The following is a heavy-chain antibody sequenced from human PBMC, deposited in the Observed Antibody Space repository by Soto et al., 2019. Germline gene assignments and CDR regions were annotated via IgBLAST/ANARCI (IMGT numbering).Heavy chain of an antibody. V-gene: IGHV3-72*01. CDR1: GFSFSDYY. CDR2: SRDKGNSYST. J-gene: IGHJ4*02. Sequence: EVHLVESGGGLVQPGGSLRLSCAGSGFSFSDYYIDWVRQAPGKGLEWVGRSRDKGNSYSTDYAASVKGRFTVSRDTSKNSLYLQMNSLKADDTALYYCARSIPGRTSSDSWGQGTLVTVSS. D-gene: IGHD1-1*01. CDR3: ARSIPGRTSSDS.